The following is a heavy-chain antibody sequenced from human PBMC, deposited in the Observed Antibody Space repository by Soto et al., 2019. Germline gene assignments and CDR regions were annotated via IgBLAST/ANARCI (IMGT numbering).Heavy chain of an antibody. CDR1: GFTFSDYY. Sequence: QVQLVESGGGLVKPGGSLRLSCAASGFTFSDYYMSWIRQAPGKGLEWVSYISSSSSYTNYADSVKGRFTISRDNAKNSLYLQMNSLRAEDTAVYYCARNRRDGYNLNQYFDYWGQGTLVTVSS. CDR2: ISSSSSYT. V-gene: IGHV3-11*06. J-gene: IGHJ4*02. D-gene: IGHD1-1*01. CDR3: ARNRRDGYNLNQYFDY.